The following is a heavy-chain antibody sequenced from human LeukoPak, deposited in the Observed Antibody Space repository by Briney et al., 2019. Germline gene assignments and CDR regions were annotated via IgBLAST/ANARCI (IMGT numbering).Heavy chain of an antibody. CDR3: ARVPPDRGSYYYYMDV. CDR1: GYTFTSYG. CDR2: ISAYNGNT. D-gene: IGHD3-10*01. Sequence: GASVKVSCKASGYTFTSYGISWVRQAPGQGLEWMGWISAYNGNTNYAQKLQGRVTMTTDTSTSTAYMELRSLRSDDTAVYYCARVPPDRGSYYYYMDVWGKGTTVTISS. J-gene: IGHJ6*03. V-gene: IGHV1-18*01.